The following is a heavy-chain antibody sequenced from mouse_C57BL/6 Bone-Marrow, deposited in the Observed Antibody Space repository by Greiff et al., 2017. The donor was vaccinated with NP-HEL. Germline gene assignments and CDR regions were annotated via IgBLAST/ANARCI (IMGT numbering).Heavy chain of an antibody. J-gene: IGHJ3*01. D-gene: IGHD2-5*01. CDR2: ISSGGNYT. CDR1: GFTFSSYG. CDR3: ARPHYYSNYAWFAY. V-gene: IGHV5-6*01. Sequence: DVQLVESGGDLVKPGGSLKLSCAASGFTFSSYGMSWVRQTPDKRLEWVATISSGGNYTYSPDSVKGRFTISRDNAKNTMYLQMSSLKSEDTAMYYCARPHYYSNYAWFAYWGQGTLVTVSA.